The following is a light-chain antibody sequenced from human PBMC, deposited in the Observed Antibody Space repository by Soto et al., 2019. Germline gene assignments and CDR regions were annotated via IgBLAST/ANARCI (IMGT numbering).Light chain of an antibody. J-gene: IGKJ1*01. V-gene: IGKV3-20*01. CDR1: QTIRSNY. Sequence: ETVLTQSPGTLSLSPGERATLSCGASQTIRSNYLAWYRQTPGQAPRLLIYGASNRATGIADRFSGSGSGTDFTLLISRLEPEDFALYYCQQYGSSPWTFGQGTKVEIK. CDR2: GAS. CDR3: QQYGSSPWT.